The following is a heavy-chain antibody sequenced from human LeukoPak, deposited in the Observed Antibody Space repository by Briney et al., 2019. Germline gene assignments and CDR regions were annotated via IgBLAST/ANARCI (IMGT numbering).Heavy chain of an antibody. J-gene: IGHJ4*02. Sequence: EASVKVSCKASGYTFTSYGISWVRQAPGQGLEWMGWISAYNGNTNYAQKAQGRVTMTTDTSTRTAYIELRSLRSDDTAVYYCTRDRYSSSSDFDYWGQGTLVTVSS. CDR2: ISAYNGNT. CDR3: TRDRYSSSSDFDY. V-gene: IGHV1-18*01. D-gene: IGHD6-6*01. CDR1: GYTFTSYG.